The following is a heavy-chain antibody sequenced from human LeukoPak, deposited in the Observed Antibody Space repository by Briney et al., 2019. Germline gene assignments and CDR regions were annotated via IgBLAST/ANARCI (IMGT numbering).Heavy chain of an antibody. J-gene: IGHJ4*02. Sequence: PGGSLRLSCAASGFTFSSYSINWVRQAPGKGLEWVSSISSSSNHIYYADSVKGRFTIPRDNAKNSLYLQMNSLRAEDTAIYYCARERGTESSGWYLFDYWGQGTLVTVSS. CDR1: GFTFSSYS. V-gene: IGHV3-21*01. CDR3: ARERGTESSGWYLFDY. D-gene: IGHD6-19*01. CDR2: ISSSSNHI.